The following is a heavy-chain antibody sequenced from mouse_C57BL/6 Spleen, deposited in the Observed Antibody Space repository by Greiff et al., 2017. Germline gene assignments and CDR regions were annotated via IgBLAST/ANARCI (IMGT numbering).Heavy chain of an antibody. CDR1: GYTFTSYW. Sequence: VQLQQSGAELAKPGASVKLSCKASGYTFTSYWMHWVKQRPGQGLEWIGMIHPNSGSTNYNEKFKSKATLTEDKSSSTAYMQLSSLTSEDSAVYYCARNAGTNFDYWGQGTTLTVSS. D-gene: IGHD4-1*01. CDR2: IHPNSGST. J-gene: IGHJ2*01. V-gene: IGHV1-64*01. CDR3: ARNAGTNFDY.